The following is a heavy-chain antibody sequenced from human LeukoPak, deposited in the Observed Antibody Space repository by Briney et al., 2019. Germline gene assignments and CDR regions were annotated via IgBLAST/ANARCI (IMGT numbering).Heavy chain of an antibody. D-gene: IGHD7-27*01. CDR3: ARVGGTLLGLDY. Sequence: ASVKVSCEASGYTFTSYYMHWVRQAPGQGLEWMGIISPSGGSTSYAQKFQGRVTMTRDMSTSTVYMELSSLRSEDTAVYYCARVGGTLLGLDYWGQGTLVTVSS. V-gene: IGHV1-46*01. CDR2: ISPSGGST. CDR1: GYTFTSYY. J-gene: IGHJ4*02.